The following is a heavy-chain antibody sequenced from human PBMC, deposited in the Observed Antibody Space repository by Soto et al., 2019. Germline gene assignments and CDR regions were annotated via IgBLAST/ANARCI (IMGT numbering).Heavy chain of an antibody. CDR1: GYTFTSYD. CDR3: ARSAISPYGGLIGPFEY. V-gene: IGHV1-8*02. J-gene: IGHJ4*02. D-gene: IGHD3-16*02. Sequence: ASVKVSCKASGYTFTSYDINWVRQATGQGLEWMGWMNPPSGNTGYSQKFLGRVTMTRDTSASTAYLELDSLRSEDTAVYYWARSAISPYGGLIGPFEYWGQGNPVTVSS. CDR2: MNPPSGNT.